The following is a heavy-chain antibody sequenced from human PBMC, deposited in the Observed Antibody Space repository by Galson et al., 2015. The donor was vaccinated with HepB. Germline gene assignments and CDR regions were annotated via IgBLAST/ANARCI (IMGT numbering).Heavy chain of an antibody. CDR1: GFTFSTYA. D-gene: IGHD3-22*01. CDR2: ISSNGDNT. CDR3: VKVHYYDSSGYFTFDY. V-gene: IGHV3-64D*06. Sequence: SLRLSCAASGFTFSTYAMHWVRQVPGKRLEYVSIISSNGDNTYYTDSVKGRFTISRDNSKNTLYLQMSSLRAEDTAVYYCVKVHYYDSSGYFTFDYWGQGTLVTVSS. J-gene: IGHJ4*02.